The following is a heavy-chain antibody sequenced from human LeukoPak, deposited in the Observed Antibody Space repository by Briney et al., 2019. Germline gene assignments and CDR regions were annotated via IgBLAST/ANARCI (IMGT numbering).Heavy chain of an antibody. D-gene: IGHD1-14*01. CDR2: LTNSGGTT. J-gene: IGHJ4*02. CDR1: GFTLSSYV. Sequence: GGSLRLSCSASGFTLSSYVMSWVRQAPGKGLEWVSTLTNSGGTTHYADSVKGRFTISRDNSKNALYLQMNSLRDEDTAIYYCANRRNYASDYWGQGTLVTVSS. CDR3: ANRRNYASDY. V-gene: IGHV3-23*01.